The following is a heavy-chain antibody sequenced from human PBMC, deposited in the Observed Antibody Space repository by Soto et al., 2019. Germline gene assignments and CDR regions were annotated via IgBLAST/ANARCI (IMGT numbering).Heavy chain of an antibody. J-gene: IGHJ3*02. D-gene: IGHD4-17*01. Sequence: QVQLVQSGAEVKKPGSSVKVSCKASGGTFSSYTISWVRQAPGQGLEWMGRIIPILGIANYAQKFQGRVTITADKSTSSAYMELSSLRSEDTAVYSCARGYGDAAFDIWGQGTMVTVSS. CDR1: GGTFSSYT. CDR3: ARGYGDAAFDI. V-gene: IGHV1-69*02. CDR2: IIPILGIA.